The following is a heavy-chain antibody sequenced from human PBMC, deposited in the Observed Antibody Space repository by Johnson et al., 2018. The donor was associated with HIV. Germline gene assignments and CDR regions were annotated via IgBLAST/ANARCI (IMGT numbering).Heavy chain of an antibody. CDR2: IWYDGSNK. Sequence: QVQLVESGGGVVQPGRSLRLSCAASGFTFSSYAMHWVRQATGKGLEWVAVIWYDGSNKYYADSVKGRFTISGDNSKNTLSLQMNSLRAEDTAVYYCARGWVRVAARYAFDIWGQGTMVTVSS. J-gene: IGHJ3*02. CDR1: GFTFSSYA. V-gene: IGHV3-33*08. CDR3: ARGWVRVAARYAFDI. D-gene: IGHD6-6*01.